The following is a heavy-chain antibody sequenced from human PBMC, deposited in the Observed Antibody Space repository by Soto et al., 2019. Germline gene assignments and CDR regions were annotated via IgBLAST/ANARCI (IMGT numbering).Heavy chain of an antibody. CDR3: AQDYYDSSGYAFDI. D-gene: IGHD3-22*01. CDR1: GFTFSSYG. V-gene: IGHV3-33*06. CDR2: IWYDGSNK. Sequence: QVQLVESGGGVVQPGRSLRLSCAASGFTFSSYGMHWVRQAPGKGLEWVAVIWYDGSNKYYADSVKGRFTISRDNSKNALYLQMNSLRAEDTAVYYCAQDYYDSSGYAFDIWGQGTMVTGSS. J-gene: IGHJ3*02.